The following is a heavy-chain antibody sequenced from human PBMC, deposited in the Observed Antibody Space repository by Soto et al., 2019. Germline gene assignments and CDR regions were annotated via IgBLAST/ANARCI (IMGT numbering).Heavy chain of an antibody. CDR3: ARDFGRYSSSWPYYYYYYGMDV. V-gene: IGHV4-59*01. J-gene: IGHJ6*02. Sequence: PSETLSLTCTASGGSISSYYWSWIRQPPGKGLEWIGYIYYSGSTNYNPSLKSRVTISVDTSKNQFSLKLSSVTAADTAVYYCARDFGRYSSSWPYYYYYYGMDVWGQGTTVTVSS. CDR2: IYYSGST. CDR1: GGSISSYY. D-gene: IGHD6-13*01.